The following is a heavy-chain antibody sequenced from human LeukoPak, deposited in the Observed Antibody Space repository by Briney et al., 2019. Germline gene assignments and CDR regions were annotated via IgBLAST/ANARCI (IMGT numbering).Heavy chain of an antibody. V-gene: IGHV3-33*08. D-gene: IGHD6-6*01. CDR3: ARAHSSSSTFDL. CDR1: GFSFGDYA. J-gene: IGHJ4*02. CDR2: IWYDGSKK. Sequence: GGSPRLSCAASGFSFGDYAMHWVRQAPGQGLEWVALIWYDGSKKYYADSVKGRFTTSRDNTKNTLYLQLNSLRADDTAVYYCARAHSSSSTFDLWGQGTLVTVSS.